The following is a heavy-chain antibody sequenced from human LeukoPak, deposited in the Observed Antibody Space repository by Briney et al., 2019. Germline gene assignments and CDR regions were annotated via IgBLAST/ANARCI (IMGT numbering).Heavy chain of an antibody. V-gene: IGHV3-48*01. CDR2: ISSSSSTI. J-gene: IGHJ4*02. Sequence: GGSLRLSCAASGFTFSSYSMNWVRQAPGKGLEWVSYISSSSSTIYYAGSVKGRFTISRDNAKNSLFLQMNSLRAEDTAVYYCARSRGSSGSYPFDYWGQGPLVTVAS. CDR3: ARSRGSSGSYPFDY. CDR1: GFTFSSYS. D-gene: IGHD1-26*01.